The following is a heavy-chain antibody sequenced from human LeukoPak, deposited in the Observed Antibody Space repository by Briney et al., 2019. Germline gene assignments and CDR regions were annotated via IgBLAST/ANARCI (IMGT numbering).Heavy chain of an antibody. CDR1: GFTFSSYA. CDR2: ISSNGGST. CDR3: ARVGNPRAYGDYDDAFDI. J-gene: IGHJ3*02. D-gene: IGHD4-17*01. V-gene: IGHV3-64*01. Sequence: GGSLRLSCAASGFTFSSYAMHWVRQAPGKGLEYVSAISSNGGSTYYANSVKGRFTISRDNSKNTLYLQMGSLRAEDMAVYYCARVGNPRAYGDYDDAFDIWGQGTMVTVSS.